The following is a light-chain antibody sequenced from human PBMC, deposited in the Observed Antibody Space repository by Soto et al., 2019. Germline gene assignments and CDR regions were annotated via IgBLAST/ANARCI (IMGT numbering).Light chain of an antibody. CDR2: GAS. J-gene: IGKJ1*01. V-gene: IGKV3-20*01. CDR1: QTVSSIY. CDR3: QQYDTSPRT. Sequence: EIVLTQSPGTLSLYRGERATLSCRASQTVSSIYFAWYQRKPGQAPRLLIYGASNRATGIPDRFSGSGSGTDFTLTISRLEAEDFGVYYCQQYDTSPRTFGQGTKVEIK.